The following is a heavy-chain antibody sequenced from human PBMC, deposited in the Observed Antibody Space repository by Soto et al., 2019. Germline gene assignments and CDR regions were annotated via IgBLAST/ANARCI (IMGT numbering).Heavy chain of an antibody. CDR2: INPGNGKT. D-gene: IGHD3-10*01. CDR1: GYIFTSYA. CDR3: ARVGRQESGSGDNWFDP. J-gene: IGHJ5*02. V-gene: IGHV1-3*01. Sequence: QVQLVQSGAEMKKPGASVRVSCKASGYIFTSYAMQWVRQAPGQGLEWMGWINPGNGKTKYSQKFQGRVTITRDTSASTVYMELSSLTSKDTATYFCARVGRQESGSGDNWFDPWGQGTRVTVSS.